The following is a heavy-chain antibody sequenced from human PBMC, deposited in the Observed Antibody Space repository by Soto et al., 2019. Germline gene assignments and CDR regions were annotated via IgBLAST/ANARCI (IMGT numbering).Heavy chain of an antibody. V-gene: IGHV5-51*01. D-gene: IGHD3-10*01. Sequence: PGESLKISCKGSGYSFTSNWIAWVRQMSGKGLEWMGIIFPSDSNTKYSPSFQGQVTISADKSISTAYLQWSSLKASDTAMYYCARQYDSAKYYNVSSPCSGMDVWGQGTTVTVSS. CDR3: ARQYDSAKYYNVSSPCSGMDV. CDR2: IFPSDSNT. CDR1: GYSFTSNW. J-gene: IGHJ6*02.